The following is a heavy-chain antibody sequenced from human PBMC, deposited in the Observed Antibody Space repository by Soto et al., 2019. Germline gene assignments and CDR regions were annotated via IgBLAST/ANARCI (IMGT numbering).Heavy chain of an antibody. CDR2: ISVYNGNT. D-gene: IGHD5-12*01. J-gene: IGHJ4*02. CDR3: ARDHIMATSEASFGGY. Sequence: QVQLVQSGPEVKKPGASVKVSCEASGFTFSNYGINWVRQAPGQGLEWMGWISVYNGNTNYVQKFQDRVSMTTDTSTSTAYMELRSLRSDDTAVYFCARDHIMATSEASFGGYWGQGTLVTVSS. CDR1: GFTFSNYG. V-gene: IGHV1-18*01.